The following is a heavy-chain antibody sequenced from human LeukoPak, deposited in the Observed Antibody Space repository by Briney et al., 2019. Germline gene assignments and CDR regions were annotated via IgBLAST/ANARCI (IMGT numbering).Heavy chain of an antibody. CDR2: IYYSGST. CDR1: GGSISSYY. J-gene: IGHJ6*03. CDR3: ARDGALDYDTLTGYLSHYYYYYMDV. D-gene: IGHD3-9*01. V-gene: IGHV4-59*12. Sequence: PSETLSLTCTVSGGSISSYYWSWIRQPPGKGLEWIGYIYYSGSTNYNPSLKSRVTMSVDTSKNQFSLKLSSVTAADTAVYYCARDGALDYDTLTGYLSHYYYYYMDVWGKGTTVTISS.